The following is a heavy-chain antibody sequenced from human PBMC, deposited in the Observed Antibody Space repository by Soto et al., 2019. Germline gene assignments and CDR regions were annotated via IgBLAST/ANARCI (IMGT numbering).Heavy chain of an antibody. V-gene: IGHV3-30-3*01. CDR1: GFTFGSYA. J-gene: IGHJ4*02. CDR3: ARERGNYGLNS. D-gene: IGHD4-4*01. Sequence: QVQLVESGGGVVQPGRSLRLSCAASGFTFGSYAMHWVRQAPGKGLDWVAGISFDATKKNHADFVMGRFTISRDNSKDTLYLQMNTLRPDDTAVYYCARERGNYGLNSWGQGTLVTVSA. CDR2: ISFDATKK.